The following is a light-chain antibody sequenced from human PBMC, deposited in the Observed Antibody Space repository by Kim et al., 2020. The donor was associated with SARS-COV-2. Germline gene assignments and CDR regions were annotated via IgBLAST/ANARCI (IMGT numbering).Light chain of an antibody. CDR1: QSISSW. Sequence: DIQMTQSPSTLSASVGDRVTITCRASQSISSWLAWYQQKPGKAPKFLIYMASSLESGVPSRFSGSGSGTEFTLTISSLQPDDFATYYCQQYNTYWTFGQGTKVDIK. CDR3: QQYNTYWT. V-gene: IGKV1-5*03. J-gene: IGKJ1*01. CDR2: MAS.